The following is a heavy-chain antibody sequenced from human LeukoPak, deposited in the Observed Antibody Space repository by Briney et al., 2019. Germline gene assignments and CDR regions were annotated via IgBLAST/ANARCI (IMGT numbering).Heavy chain of an antibody. D-gene: IGHD3-10*01. V-gene: IGHV4-59*01. Sequence: SETLSLTCILSGGSIRTYYWSCVRQPPGRGLAWIGYIYYTGSTDYNPSLKSRVTMSVDTSKNQFSLKLSSVTAADTAVYSCARGSVRGEFDPWGQGTLVTVSS. CDR1: GGSIRTYY. CDR3: ARGSVRGEFDP. CDR2: IYYTGST. J-gene: IGHJ5*02.